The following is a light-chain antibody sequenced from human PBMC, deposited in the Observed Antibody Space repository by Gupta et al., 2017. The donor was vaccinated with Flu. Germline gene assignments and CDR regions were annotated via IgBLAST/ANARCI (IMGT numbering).Light chain of an antibody. CDR2: LGS. J-gene: IGKJ1*01. CDR3: KQHLNSPWT. CDR1: QSLLYSNGYNY. Sequence: DIVMTQSPLSLAVTPGEPASISCRSSQSLLYSNGYNYVNWYLQKPGQAPHLLIHLGSKRASGVPDRFSGSGSGTYFTLKISRGEAEDVGIYCCKQHLNSPWTFGQGTKVEIK. V-gene: IGKV2-28*01.